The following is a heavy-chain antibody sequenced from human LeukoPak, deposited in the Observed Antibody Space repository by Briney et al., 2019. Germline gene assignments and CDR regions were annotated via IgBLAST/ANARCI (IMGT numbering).Heavy chain of an antibody. D-gene: IGHD2-15*01. Sequence: SETLSLTCTVSGGSISSYYWSWIRQPPGKGLEWIGYIYYSGGITNYNPSLKSRVTISVDTSKNQFSLKLSSVTAAATAVYSWVREVATRAFDIWGQGTMVTVSS. J-gene: IGHJ3*02. CDR2: IYYSGGIT. CDR1: GGSISSYY. V-gene: IGHV4-59*01. CDR3: VREVATRAFDI.